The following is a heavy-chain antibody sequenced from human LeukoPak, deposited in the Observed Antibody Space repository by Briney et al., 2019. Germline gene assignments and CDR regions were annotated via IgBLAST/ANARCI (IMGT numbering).Heavy chain of an antibody. CDR1: GASISSGGHY. D-gene: IGHD2-2*01. CDR2: IYYSGST. J-gene: IGHJ4*02. CDR3: ARGGVPAAIAY. Sequence: SETLSLTCTVSGASISSGGHYWSWIRQHPGKGLEWIGYIYYSGSTSYNPSLKSRVTMSVDTSKNQFSLNLSSVTAADTAVYYCARGGVPAAIAYWGQGTLVTVSS. V-gene: IGHV4-31*03.